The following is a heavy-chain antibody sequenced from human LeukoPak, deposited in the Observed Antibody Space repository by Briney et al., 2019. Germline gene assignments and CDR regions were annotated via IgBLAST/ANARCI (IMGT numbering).Heavy chain of an antibody. D-gene: IGHD1-26*01. CDR3: ARAVGPRGGNWFDP. J-gene: IGHJ5*02. CDR1: GYTFTSYF. Sequence: ASVKVSCKASGYTFTSYFMHWVRQAPGQGLEWMGVTNPTSGSTTYPQKFQGRVTMTGDTSTSTVYMDLSSLRSEDTAVYYCARAVGPRGGNWFDPWGQGTLVTVS. V-gene: IGHV1-46*01. CDR2: TNPTSGST.